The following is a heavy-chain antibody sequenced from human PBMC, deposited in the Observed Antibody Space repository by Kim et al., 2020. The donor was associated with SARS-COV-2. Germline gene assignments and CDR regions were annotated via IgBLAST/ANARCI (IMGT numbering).Heavy chain of an antibody. CDR1: GFTFSDYY. CDR3: ARDRFDSSWYSWGFDYYYYYGMDV. V-gene: IGHV3-11*04. Sequence: GGSLRLSCAATGFTFSDYYMSWIRQAPGKGLEWVSYISSSGSTIYYADSVKGRFTISRDNAKNSLYLQMNSLRAEDTAVYYCARDRFDSSWYSWGFDYYYYYGMDVWGQGTTVTVSS. CDR2: ISSSGSTI. D-gene: IGHD6-13*01. J-gene: IGHJ6*02.